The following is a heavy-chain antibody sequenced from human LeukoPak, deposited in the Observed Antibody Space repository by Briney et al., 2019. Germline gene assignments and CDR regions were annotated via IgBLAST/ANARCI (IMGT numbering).Heavy chain of an antibody. D-gene: IGHD6-19*01. V-gene: IGHV1-18*01. Sequence: GPPVEFSCKASGCGFTSYGISWVRQAPGQGLEWMGWISAYNGNTNYGEKFQGRVTKTTDTSTSTAYMELRSLRSDDTAVYYCARAGYSSGWLAGMDVWGQGTTVTVSS. J-gene: IGHJ6*02. CDR3: ARAGYSSGWLAGMDV. CDR2: ISAYNGNT. CDR1: GCGFTSYG.